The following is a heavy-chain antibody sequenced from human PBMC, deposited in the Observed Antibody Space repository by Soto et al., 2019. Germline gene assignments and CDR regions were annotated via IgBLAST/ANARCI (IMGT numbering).Heavy chain of an antibody. D-gene: IGHD5-18*01. CDR3: AKDPKGRGYSYGDYYYGTDF. J-gene: IGHJ6*02. Sequence: GGSLRLSCAASGFTFSSYAMSWVRQAPGKGLEWVSAISGSGGSTYYADSVKGRFTISRDNSKNTLYLQMNSLRAEDTAVCYCAKDPKGRGYSYGDYYYGTDFCGQGIMVTVSS. V-gene: IGHV3-23*01. CDR1: GFTFSSYA. CDR2: ISGSGGST.